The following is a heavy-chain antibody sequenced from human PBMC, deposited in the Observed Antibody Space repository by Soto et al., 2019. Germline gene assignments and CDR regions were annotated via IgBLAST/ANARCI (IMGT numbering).Heavy chain of an antibody. V-gene: IGHV3-11*01. J-gene: IGHJ4*02. CDR2: ISSSGSTI. CDR1: GFTFSDYY. CDR3: ARDPLGGDYGAPDFDY. D-gene: IGHD4-17*01. Sequence: GGSLRLSCAASGFTFSDYYMSWIRQAPGKGLEWVSYISSSGSTIYYADSVKGRFTISRDNAKNSLYLQMNSLRAEDTAVYYCARDPLGGDYGAPDFDYWGQGTLVTVSS.